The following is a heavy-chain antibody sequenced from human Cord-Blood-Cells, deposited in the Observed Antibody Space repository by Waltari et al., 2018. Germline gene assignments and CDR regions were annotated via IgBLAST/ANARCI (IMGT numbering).Heavy chain of an antibody. CDR1: EYSFTSYW. V-gene: IGHV5-51*01. Sequence: EVQLVQSGAEVKKPGESLKISCTGSEYSFTSYWTGWVRQMPGKGLERMGIIYPGDSYTRYSPSFQGQVTISADKSISTAYLQWSSLKASDTAMYYCAGPSNWEWVSAFDIWGQGTMVTVSS. D-gene: IGHD7-27*01. J-gene: IGHJ3*02. CDR2: IYPGDSYT. CDR3: AGPSNWEWVSAFDI.